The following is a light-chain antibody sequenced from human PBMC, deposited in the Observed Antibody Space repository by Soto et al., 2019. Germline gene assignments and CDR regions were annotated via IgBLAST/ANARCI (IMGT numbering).Light chain of an antibody. CDR2: CAS. CDR3: QQYDNSPIT. CDR1: QSVSSSY. J-gene: IGKJ5*01. V-gene: IGKV3-20*01. Sequence: DIVLTQSPGTLSLSPGERATLSCRASQSVSSSYLAWYLQKPGQAPRLLIYCASTRATGIPDRFSGSGSGTEFTLTISRLESEDFAVYYCQQYDNSPITFGQGTRLEIK.